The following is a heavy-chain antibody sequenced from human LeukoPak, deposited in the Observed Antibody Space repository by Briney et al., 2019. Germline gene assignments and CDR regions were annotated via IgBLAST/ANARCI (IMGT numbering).Heavy chain of an antibody. Sequence: PSETLSLTCTVSGGSISSSIYYWGWIRQPPGKGLEWIGSIDYSGGAFYNPSLKSRVTMSVDTSKNQFSLKLSSVTAADTAVYYCARKRGYSVDPWGQGTLVTVSS. D-gene: IGHD1-26*01. CDR3: ARKRGYSVDP. CDR2: IDYSGGA. V-gene: IGHV4-39*07. J-gene: IGHJ5*02. CDR1: GGSISSSIYY.